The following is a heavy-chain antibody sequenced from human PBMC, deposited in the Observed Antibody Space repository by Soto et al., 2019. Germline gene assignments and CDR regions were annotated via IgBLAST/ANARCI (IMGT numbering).Heavy chain of an antibody. CDR2: IYYSGST. D-gene: IGHD3-10*01. V-gene: IGHV4-31*03. Sequence: QVQLQESGPGLVKPSQTLSLTCTVSGGSITSGGYYWSWIRQHPGKGLEWIGYIYYSGSTSYNPSLRSRVTISVDPSKNQVSLELSSVTAADTGVYYCARMVRGGAFDPWGQGTLVTVSS. CDR3: ARMVRGGAFDP. J-gene: IGHJ5*02. CDR1: GGSITSGGYY.